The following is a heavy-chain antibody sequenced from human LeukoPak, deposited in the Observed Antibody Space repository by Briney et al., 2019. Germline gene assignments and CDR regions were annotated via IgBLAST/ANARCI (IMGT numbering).Heavy chain of an antibody. CDR1: GYTFTGYY. D-gene: IGHD6-13*01. CDR2: INPNSGGT. J-gene: IGHJ5*02. CDR3: ARRRIAAAGNWFDP. Sequence: ASVKVSCTASGYTFTGYYMHWVRQAPGQGLEWMGWINPNSGGTNYAQKFQGRVTMTRDTSISTAYMELSRLRSDDTAVYYCARRRIAAAGNWFDPWGQGTLVTVSS. V-gene: IGHV1-2*02.